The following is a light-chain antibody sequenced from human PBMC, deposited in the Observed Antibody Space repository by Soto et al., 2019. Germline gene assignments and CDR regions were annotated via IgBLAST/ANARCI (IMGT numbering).Light chain of an antibody. CDR2: AAS. CDR3: QQSYSTLWT. Sequence: DIQMTQSPSSLSASVGDRVTITCRASQSISSYLNWYQQKPGKAPKLLIYAASSLQSGVPSRFSGSGSGTDFTLTISSLQPEDFATYYCQQSYSTLWTFCKGTKVEIK. V-gene: IGKV1-39*01. CDR1: QSISSY. J-gene: IGKJ1*01.